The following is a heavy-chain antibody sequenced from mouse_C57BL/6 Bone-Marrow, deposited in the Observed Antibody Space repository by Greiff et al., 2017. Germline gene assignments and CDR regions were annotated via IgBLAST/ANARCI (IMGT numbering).Heavy chain of an antibody. CDR1: GFSLTSYG. V-gene: IGHV2-2*01. CDR3: ALTGTYYFDY. CDR2: IWSGGST. Sequence: QVQLKESGPGLVQPSQRLSITCTVSGFSLTSYGVHWVRQSPGKGLEWLGVIWSGGSTDYNAAFISRLSISKDNSKSQVFFKMNSLQADDTAIYYCALTGTYYFDYWGQGTTLTVSS. D-gene: IGHD4-1*01. J-gene: IGHJ2*01.